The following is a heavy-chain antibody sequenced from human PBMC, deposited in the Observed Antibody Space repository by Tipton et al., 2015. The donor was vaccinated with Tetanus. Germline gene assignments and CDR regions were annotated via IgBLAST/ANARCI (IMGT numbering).Heavy chain of an antibody. Sequence: TLSLTCAVSGASISGYYWSWIRQPPGKGLEWVGYIYYSGSTNYNPSLKRRVTISDDTSKNQFSLKLSSVTAADTAVYYCARLGSGYSYGYYFDYWGQGTLVTVSS. CDR3: ARLGSGYSYGYYFDY. CDR2: IYYSGST. D-gene: IGHD5-18*01. J-gene: IGHJ4*02. CDR1: GASISGYY. V-gene: IGHV4-59*08.